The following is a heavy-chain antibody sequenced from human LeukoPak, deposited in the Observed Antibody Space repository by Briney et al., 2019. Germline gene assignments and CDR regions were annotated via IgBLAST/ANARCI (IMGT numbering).Heavy chain of an antibody. V-gene: IGHV4-59*01. Sequence: SETLSLTCVVSGGSISSYYWSWIRQPPGKGLEYIGYFHYSGITNYDPSIKSRVTISVDTSKNHISLKLKAVTAADTAVYYCAAILYGANGFDYWGRGTLVTVSS. CDR1: GGSISSYY. J-gene: IGHJ4*02. CDR3: AAILYGANGFDY. D-gene: IGHD4/OR15-4a*01. CDR2: FHYSGIT.